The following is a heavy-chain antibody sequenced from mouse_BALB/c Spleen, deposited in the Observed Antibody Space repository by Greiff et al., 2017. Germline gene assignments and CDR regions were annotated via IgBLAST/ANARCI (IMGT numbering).Heavy chain of an antibody. Sequence: VKLMESGAELARPGASVKMSCKASGYSFTSYTMHWVKQRPGQGLEWIGYINPSSGYTNYNQKFKDKATLTADKSSSTAYMQLSSLTSEDSALYYCARGGITTVYYFDYWGQGTTLTVSS. V-gene: IGHV1-4*01. J-gene: IGHJ2*01. CDR2: INPSSGYT. CDR1: GYSFTSYT. CDR3: ARGGITTVYYFDY. D-gene: IGHD2-4*01.